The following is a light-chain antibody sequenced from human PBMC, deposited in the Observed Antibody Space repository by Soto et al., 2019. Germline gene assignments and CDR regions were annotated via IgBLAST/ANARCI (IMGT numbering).Light chain of an antibody. J-gene: IGKJ1*01. CDR1: QRVSARY. V-gene: IGKV3-20*01. Sequence: IVLTQSPGALSVSPGDRVTLSGRASQRVSARYLAWYHQKPGQAPRLLIFGASDRATGIPDRFSGSGSGTDFTLTIDRLEPEDFAMYYCQQYSDSPPTFGQGTKVDIK. CDR2: GAS. CDR3: QQYSDSPPT.